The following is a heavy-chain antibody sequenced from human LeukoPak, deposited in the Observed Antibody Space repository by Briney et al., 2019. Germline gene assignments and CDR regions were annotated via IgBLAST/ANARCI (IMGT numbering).Heavy chain of an antibody. CDR3: ARAGGVYYYDSSGPFDY. Sequence: GASVKVSCKASGYTFTGYYMHWVRQAPGQGLEWMGWINPNSGGTNYAQKFQGRVTMTRDTSISTAYMELSRLRSDDTAVYYCARAGGVYYYDSSGPFDYWGQGTMVSVSS. D-gene: IGHD3-22*01. J-gene: IGHJ4*02. CDR2: INPNSGGT. V-gene: IGHV1-2*02. CDR1: GYTFTGYY.